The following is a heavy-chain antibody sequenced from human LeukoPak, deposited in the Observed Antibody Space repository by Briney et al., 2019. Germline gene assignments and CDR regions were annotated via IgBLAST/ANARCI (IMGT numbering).Heavy chain of an antibody. V-gene: IGHV3-30-3*01. CDR3: ARDGDGDYVFDY. Sequence: GGSLRLSCAASGFTFCSYAMHWVRQAPGKGLEWVAVISYDGSNKYYADSVKGRFTISRDNSKNTLYLQMNSLRAEDTAVYYCARDGDGDYVFDYWGQGTLVTVSS. D-gene: IGHD4-17*01. CDR1: GFTFCSYA. J-gene: IGHJ4*02. CDR2: ISYDGSNK.